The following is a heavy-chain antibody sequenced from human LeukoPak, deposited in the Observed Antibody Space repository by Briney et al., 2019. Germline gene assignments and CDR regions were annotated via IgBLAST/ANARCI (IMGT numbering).Heavy chain of an antibody. CDR1: GGTFSNYA. Sequence: SVKASCKAFGGTFSNYAISWVRQAPGQGLEWMGRIIPIFGTANYAQKFQGRVTITTDESTSTTYMELSSLRSEDTAVYYCARGDGYGYNWFDSWGQGTLVTVSS. V-gene: IGHV1-69*05. J-gene: IGHJ5*01. D-gene: IGHD5-24*01. CDR2: IIPIFGTA. CDR3: ARGDGYGYNWFDS.